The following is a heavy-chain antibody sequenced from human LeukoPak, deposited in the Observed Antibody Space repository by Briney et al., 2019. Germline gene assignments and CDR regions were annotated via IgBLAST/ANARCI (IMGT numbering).Heavy chain of an antibody. CDR2: IRSKTDGGTI. D-gene: IGHD6-13*01. CDR1: GFTFRKAW. CDR3: TTAAPTRIAAAGTPY. J-gene: IGHJ4*02. Sequence: PGGSLRLSCVTSGFTFRKAWMSWVRQAPGKGLEWVGRIRSKTDGGTIEYAAPLKGRFSISRDDSRDTLYLQINSLKTDDTAMYYCTTAAPTRIAAAGTPYWGQGTLVTVSS. V-gene: IGHV3-15*01.